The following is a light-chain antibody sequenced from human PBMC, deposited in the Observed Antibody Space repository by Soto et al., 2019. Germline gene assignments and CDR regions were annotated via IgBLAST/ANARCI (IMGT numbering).Light chain of an antibody. V-gene: IGKV3-15*01. CDR3: QQYNDWPRT. J-gene: IGKJ1*01. CDR2: GAS. Sequence: EIVMTQSPATLSVSPVERATLSGRASEGVRSNLAWYQQTPGQAPRLLIHGASTRAAGIPARFSGSGSGTEFTLTITSLQSEDFAVYYCQQYNDWPRTFGQGTKVDIK. CDR1: EGVRSN.